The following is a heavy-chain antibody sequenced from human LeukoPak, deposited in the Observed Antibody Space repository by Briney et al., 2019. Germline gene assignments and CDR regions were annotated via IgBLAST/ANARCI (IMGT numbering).Heavy chain of an antibody. CDR3: ARLGFAGIFGVVETHYYMDV. V-gene: IGHV4-39*07. CDR2: INHSGST. J-gene: IGHJ6*03. Sequence: SETLSLTCTVSGGSISSSSYYWSWIRQPPGKGLEWIGEINHSGSTNYNPSLKSRVTISVDTSKNQFSLKLSSVTAADTAVYYCARLGFAGIFGVVETHYYMDVWGKGTTVTVSS. D-gene: IGHD3-3*01. CDR1: GGSISSSSYY.